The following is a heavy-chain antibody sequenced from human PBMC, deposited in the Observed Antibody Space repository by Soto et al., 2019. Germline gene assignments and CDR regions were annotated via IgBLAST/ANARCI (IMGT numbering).Heavy chain of an antibody. D-gene: IGHD3-3*01. V-gene: IGHV3-30*18. CDR3: AKDEEYYDFWSGYRSYYCDY. CDR1: GFTFSSYG. Sequence: QVQLVESGGGVVQPGRSLRLSCAASGFTFSSYGMHWVRQAPGKGLEWVAVISYDGSNKYYADSVKGRFTISRDNSKNTLSLQMNSLRAEDTAVYYCAKDEEYYDFWSGYRSYYCDYWGQGTLVTVSS. CDR2: ISYDGSNK. J-gene: IGHJ4*02.